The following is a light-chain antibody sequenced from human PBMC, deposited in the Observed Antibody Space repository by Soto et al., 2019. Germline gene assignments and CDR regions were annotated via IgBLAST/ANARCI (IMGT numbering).Light chain of an antibody. CDR3: SSYRASSTTHYV. CDR1: SSDVGGYNY. CDR2: DVS. Sequence: QSALTQPASLSGFPGQSITISCTGTSSDVGGYNYVSWYQQHPGKGPKLMIYDVSNRPSGVSNRFSGSKSGNTASLTISGLQAEDEADYYCSSYRASSTTHYVFGTGTQLTVL. V-gene: IGLV2-14*03. J-gene: IGLJ1*01.